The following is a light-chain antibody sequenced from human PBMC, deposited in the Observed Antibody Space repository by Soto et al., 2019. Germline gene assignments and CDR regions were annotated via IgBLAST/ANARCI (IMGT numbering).Light chain of an antibody. CDR1: QSVRTY. CDR2: DAS. J-gene: IGKJ5*01. V-gene: IGKV3-11*01. Sequence: DIVSSQSPSTLSLSPGERATLYCRASQSVRTYLAWYQQKRGQAPRLLMYDASNRASGVPARFSGSGSGTDFTLTISSLEPEDFAVYYCQQRNNWPITFGQGTRLEI. CDR3: QQRNNWPIT.